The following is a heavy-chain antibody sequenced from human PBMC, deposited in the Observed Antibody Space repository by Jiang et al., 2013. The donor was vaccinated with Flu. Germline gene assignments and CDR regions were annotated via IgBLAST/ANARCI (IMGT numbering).Heavy chain of an antibody. CDR3: ATDRTMVRGVDSFYYSGMDV. CDR2: ISGGTTYK. D-gene: IGHD3-10*01. Sequence: VQLVESGGGLVQPGGSLRLSCAASGFPFRFYTMNWVRQAPGKGLEWVSSISGGTTYKYYADSVKGRFTISRDNAKNSLFLQMNSLRADDTAVYYCATDRTMVRGVDSFYYSGMDVWGQGTTVTVSS. CDR1: GFPFRFYT. J-gene: IGHJ6*02. V-gene: IGHV3-21*06.